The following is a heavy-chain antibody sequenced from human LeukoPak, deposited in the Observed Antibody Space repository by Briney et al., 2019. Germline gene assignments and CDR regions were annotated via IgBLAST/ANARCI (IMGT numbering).Heavy chain of an antibody. CDR2: INPSGGST. CDR3: ARDGGYYGSGSRSGNMDV. V-gene: IGHV1-46*01. CDR1: GYTFTSYY. Sequence: RASVKVSCKASGYTFTSYYMHWVRQAPGQGLEWMGIINPSGGSTSYAQKFQGRVTMTRDMSTSTVYMELSSLRSEDTAVYYCARDGGYYGSGSRSGNMDVWGKGTTVTVSS. D-gene: IGHD3-10*01. J-gene: IGHJ6*03.